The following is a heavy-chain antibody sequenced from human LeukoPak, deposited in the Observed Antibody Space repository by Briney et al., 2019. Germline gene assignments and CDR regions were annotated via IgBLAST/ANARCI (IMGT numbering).Heavy chain of an antibody. D-gene: IGHD5/OR15-5a*01. V-gene: IGHV4-59*02. CDR2: MYYTGST. CDR1: GGSVSSDY. Sequence: SETLSLTCSVSGGSVSSDYWAWIRQPPGKGLEWIGYMYYTGSTNYNPSLKSRVTISLATSKNQFSLKLSPVTAADTAVYYCARVSVVYGMDVWGRGTTVTVSS. CDR3: ARVSVVYGMDV. J-gene: IGHJ6*02.